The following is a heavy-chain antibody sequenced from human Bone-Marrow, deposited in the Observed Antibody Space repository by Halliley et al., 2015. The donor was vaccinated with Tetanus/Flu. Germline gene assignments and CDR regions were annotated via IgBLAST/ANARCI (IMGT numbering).Heavy chain of an antibody. CDR3: ARILGGCSITSCYLDP. J-gene: IGHJ5*02. D-gene: IGHD2-2*01. V-gene: IGHV4-4*02. CDR2: ISYGENT. Sequence: WVRQPPGQGLEWIGEISYGENTNYNPSLKSRVTISIDKSRSQFSLNLRSVTAADTAVYYCARILGGCSITSCYLDPWGQGTLVTVSS.